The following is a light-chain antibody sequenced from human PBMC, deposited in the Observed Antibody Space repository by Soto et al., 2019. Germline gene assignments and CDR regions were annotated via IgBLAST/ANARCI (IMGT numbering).Light chain of an antibody. Sequence: EIVLTQSPGTLSLSPGERATLSCRASQSVSSSYLGWYQQKPGQAPRLLIYGASSRATGIPDRFSGGGSGTDFTLTISILEPEDFAVYYCQQYASSPWTFGQGTKVEI. CDR2: GAS. J-gene: IGKJ1*01. CDR1: QSVSSSY. V-gene: IGKV3-20*01. CDR3: QQYASSPWT.